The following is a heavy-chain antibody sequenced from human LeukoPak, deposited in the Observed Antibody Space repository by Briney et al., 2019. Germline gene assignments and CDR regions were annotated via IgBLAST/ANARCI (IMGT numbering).Heavy chain of an antibody. CDR2: INPNSGGT. Sequence: ASVKVSCKASGYTFTGYYMHWVRQAPGQGLEWMGWINPNSGGTNYAQKFQGRVTMTRDTSISTAYMELSRLGSDDTAVYYCAREMVLMVYATYYYGMDVWGQGTTVTVSS. J-gene: IGHJ6*02. V-gene: IGHV1-2*02. CDR1: GYTFTGYY. D-gene: IGHD2-8*01. CDR3: AREMVLMVYATYYYGMDV.